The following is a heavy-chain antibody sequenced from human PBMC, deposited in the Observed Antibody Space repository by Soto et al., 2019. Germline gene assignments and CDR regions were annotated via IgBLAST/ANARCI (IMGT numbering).Heavy chain of an antibody. V-gene: IGHV3-30*18. CDR3: AKEGYSGYDCFDH. CDR1: GFTFGAYG. J-gene: IGHJ4*02. Sequence: QVQLVESGGGVVQPGRSLRLSCATSGFTFGAYGGHWVRPAPGKGLEWVAVISYDARNKYYADSVKGRFIISRDNSKDTLYLQMNSLSTDDTAVYYCAKEGYSGYDCFDHWGQGVLVTVSS. D-gene: IGHD5-12*01. CDR2: ISYDARNK.